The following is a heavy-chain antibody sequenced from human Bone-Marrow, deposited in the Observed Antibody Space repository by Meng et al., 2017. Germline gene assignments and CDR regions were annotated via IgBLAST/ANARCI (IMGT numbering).Heavy chain of an antibody. CDR3: AREVPEYYYDISGYYSGAFDI. V-gene: IGHV4-59*01. CDR1: GGSISSYY. CDR2: IYDSGGT. J-gene: IGHJ3*02. D-gene: IGHD3-22*01. Sequence: SETLSLTCTVSGGSISSYYWSWIRQPPGKGLEWIGYIYDSGGTNYNPSLKSRVTISVDTSKNQFSLKLSSVTAADTAVYYCAREVPEYYYDISGYYSGAFDIWGQGTMVTVSS.